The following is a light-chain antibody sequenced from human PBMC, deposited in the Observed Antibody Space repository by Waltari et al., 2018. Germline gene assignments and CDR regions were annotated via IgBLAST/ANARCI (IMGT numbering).Light chain of an antibody. CDR2: AVS. Sequence: QSALTQPASVSGSPGQSITISCTGTSSDVGNXXRVSWYQQHPGKAPKHMIYAVSKRTSGVSDRFSGSRSGDMASLTISGLQPEDEAEYFCSSYAGSSKGVFGGGTKVTVL. CDR3: SSYAGSSKGV. V-gene: IGLV2-23*02. J-gene: IGLJ2*01. CDR1: SSDVGNXXR.